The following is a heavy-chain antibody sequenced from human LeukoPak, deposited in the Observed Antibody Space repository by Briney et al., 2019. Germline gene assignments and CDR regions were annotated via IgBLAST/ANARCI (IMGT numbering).Heavy chain of an antibody. CDR3: GRDFLRDGHT. D-gene: IGHD4-17*01. J-gene: IGHJ1*01. V-gene: IGHV3-11*01. Sequence: GASLRLSSAASGFTFSDHYMSWIRQAPGKGLDWVSYISSSGSTIYYEDSVKGRFTISRDNAKNSLSLQMNSLRAEGTGVDNCGRDFLRDGHTWGRGTLVSVSS. CDR1: GFTFSDHY. CDR2: ISSSGSTI.